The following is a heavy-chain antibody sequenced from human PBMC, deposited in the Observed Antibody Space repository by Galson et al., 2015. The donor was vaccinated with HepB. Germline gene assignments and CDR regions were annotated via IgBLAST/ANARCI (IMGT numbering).Heavy chain of an antibody. V-gene: IGHV3-7*01. Sequence: SLRLSCAPSGFTFGTYWMSWVRQAPGKGLEWVANIKQDGSEKYYVDSVKGRFTISRDNAKNSLYLQMNSLRVEDTAVYYCARDQRGSGWYLDYWGQGTLVTVSS. CDR2: IKQDGSEK. CDR3: ARDQRGSGWYLDY. D-gene: IGHD6-19*01. CDR1: GFTFGTYW. J-gene: IGHJ4*02.